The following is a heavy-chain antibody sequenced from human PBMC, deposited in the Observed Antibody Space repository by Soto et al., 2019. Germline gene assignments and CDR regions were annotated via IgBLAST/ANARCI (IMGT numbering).Heavy chain of an antibody. CDR1: GASLSDNY. CDR2: INHSGNT. CDR3: ARGRGGFDA. J-gene: IGHJ5*02. Sequence: SETLPLTCAVYGASLSDNYCNWLRQTLGKGLEWIGEINHSGNTNYNPSLRSRVTISIDTSKNQLSLNLRSVSAADTAVYYCARGRGGFDAWGQGTPVTVSS. V-gene: IGHV4-34*01.